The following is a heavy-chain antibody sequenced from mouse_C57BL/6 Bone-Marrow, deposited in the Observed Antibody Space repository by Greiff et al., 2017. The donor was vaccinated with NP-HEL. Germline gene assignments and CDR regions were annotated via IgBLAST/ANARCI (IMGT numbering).Heavy chain of an antibody. CDR2: IYPGSGST. V-gene: IGHV1-55*01. D-gene: IGHD4-1*01. J-gene: IGHJ3*01. CDR1: GYTFTSYW. Sequence: QVQLKESGAELVKPGASVKMSCKASGYTFTSYWITWVKQRPGQGLEWIGDIYPGSGSTNYNEKFKSKATLTVDTSSSTAYMQLSSLTSEDSAVYYCARLGPNWAWFAYWGQGTLVTVSA. CDR3: ARLGPNWAWFAY.